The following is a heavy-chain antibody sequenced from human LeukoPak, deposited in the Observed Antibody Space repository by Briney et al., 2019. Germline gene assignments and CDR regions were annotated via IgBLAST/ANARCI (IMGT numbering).Heavy chain of an antibody. V-gene: IGHV4-61*02. CDR1: GGSISSGSYY. D-gene: IGHD2-2*01. CDR2: IYTSGST. J-gene: IGHJ5*02. Sequence: NPSQTLSLTCTVSGGSISSGSYYWSWIRQPAGKGLEWIGRIYTSGSTNYNPSLKSRVTMSVDTSKNQFSLKLSSVTAADTAVYYCARDGDIVVVPAAMEVYWFDPWGQGTLVTVSS. CDR3: ARDGDIVVVPAAMEVYWFDP.